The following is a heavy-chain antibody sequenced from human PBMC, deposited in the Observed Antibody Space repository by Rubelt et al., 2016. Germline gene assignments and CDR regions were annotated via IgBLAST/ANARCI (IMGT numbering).Heavy chain of an antibody. J-gene: IGHJ4*02. V-gene: IGHV3-30*04. CDR2: ISYDGSNK. D-gene: IGHD3-22*01. Sequence: SSYAMHWVRQAPGKGLEWVAVISYDGSNKYYADSVKGRFTISRDNSKNTLYLQMNSLRAEDTAVYYCARTTLVVRHYFDYWGQGTLVTVSS. CDR1: SSYA. CDR3: ARTTLVVRHYFDY.